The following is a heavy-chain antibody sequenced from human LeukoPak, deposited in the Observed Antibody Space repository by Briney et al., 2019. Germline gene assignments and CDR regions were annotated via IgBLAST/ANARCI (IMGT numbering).Heavy chain of an antibody. Sequence: AASVKVSCKASGDSFLSYGISWVRQAPGQGLEWMGWISAFNGNTISAQQLQGRVTLTTDTSTTTAYMELRGLRSDDTAVYYCARDRCQWGSCVWGGFDMWGQGTMVTVSS. V-gene: IGHV1-18*01. D-gene: IGHD7-27*01. CDR3: ARDRCQWGSCVWGGFDM. CDR2: ISAFNGNT. CDR1: GDSFLSYG. J-gene: IGHJ3*02.